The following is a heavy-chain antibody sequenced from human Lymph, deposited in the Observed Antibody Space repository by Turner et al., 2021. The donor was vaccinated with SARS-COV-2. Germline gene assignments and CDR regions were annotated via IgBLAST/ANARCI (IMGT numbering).Heavy chain of an antibody. J-gene: IGHJ4*02. CDR3: TRGSGAGDY. V-gene: IGHV3-33*01. D-gene: IGHD7-27*01. Sequence: QVQLVESGGGVVQPGRSLRLPCAASGFTFSNYGMHWVRQAPGKGLEWVAVIWYDGSNKYYADSVKGRFTISRDNSKNTLYLQMNSLRAEDTAVYYCTRGSGAGDYWGQGTLVTVSS. CDR2: IWYDGSNK. CDR1: GFTFSNYG.